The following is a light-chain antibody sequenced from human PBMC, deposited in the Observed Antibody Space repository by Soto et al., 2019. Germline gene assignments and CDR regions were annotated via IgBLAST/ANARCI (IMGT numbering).Light chain of an antibody. CDR2: DVS. J-gene: IGLJ1*01. CDR1: SSDVGAYNY. Sequence: QSVLPQPASVSGSPGQSITISCTGTSSDVGAYNYASWYQQYPGEAPKVIIYDVSHRPAGVSNRFSGSKSGNTASLTISGLQTQDEADYYCSSYTSATTYVFGTGTKVTVL. V-gene: IGLV2-14*01. CDR3: SSYTSATTYV.